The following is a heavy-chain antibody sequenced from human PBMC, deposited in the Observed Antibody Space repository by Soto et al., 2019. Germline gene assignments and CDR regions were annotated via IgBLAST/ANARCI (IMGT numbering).Heavy chain of an antibody. Sequence: QVQLVESGGGVVQPGRSLRLSCAASGFTFSSYGMHWVRQAPGKGLEWVAVISYDGSNKYYADSVKGRFTISRDNSKNTLYLQMNSLRAEDTAVYYCAKDLSGIFGVVIIPFDAFDIWGQGTMVTVSS. J-gene: IGHJ3*02. CDR3: AKDLSGIFGVVIIPFDAFDI. CDR1: GFTFSSYG. V-gene: IGHV3-30*18. CDR2: ISYDGSNK. D-gene: IGHD3-3*01.